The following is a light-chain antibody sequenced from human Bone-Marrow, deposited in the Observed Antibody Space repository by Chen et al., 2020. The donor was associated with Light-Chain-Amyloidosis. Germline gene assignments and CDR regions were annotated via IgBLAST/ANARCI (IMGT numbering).Light chain of an antibody. Sequence: QSALTQPRSVSGSPGQTVTISCPGSSGGVLIYDYVSWYQQHPGRAPKLLIYDVTERPSGVPDRFSASKSGNTASLTVSGLQAEDEAEYYCCSYAGRFSYVFGPGTTLTVL. J-gene: IGLJ1*01. CDR2: DVT. CDR1: SGGVLIYDY. V-gene: IGLV2-11*01. CDR3: CSYAGRFSYV.